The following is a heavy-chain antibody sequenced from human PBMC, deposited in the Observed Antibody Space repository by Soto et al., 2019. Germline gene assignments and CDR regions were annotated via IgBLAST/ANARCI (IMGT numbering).Heavy chain of an antibody. V-gene: IGHV4-31*03. CDR2: IYYSGST. D-gene: IGHD2-2*01. CDR3: ARARSSTSCYVDY. Sequence: QVQLQESGPGLVKPSQTLSLTCTVSGGSISSGGYYWSWIRQHPGKGLEWIGYIYYSGSTYYNPSHKSRVTIAVDTSKNQFSLKLSSVTAADTAVYYCARARSSTSCYVDYWGQGTLVTVSS. CDR1: GGSISSGGYY. J-gene: IGHJ4*02.